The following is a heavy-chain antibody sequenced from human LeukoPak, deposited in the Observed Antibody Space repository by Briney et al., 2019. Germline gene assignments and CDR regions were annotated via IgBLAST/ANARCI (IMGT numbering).Heavy chain of an antibody. Sequence: PSETLSLTCAVTGGSISSSNWWSWVRQPPGKGLEWIGEIYHSGSTNYNPSLKSRVTISVDKSKNQFSLKLSSVTAADTAVYYCATDYDILTGYSFDYWGQGTLVTVSS. J-gene: IGHJ4*02. CDR1: GGSISSSNW. CDR2: IYHSGST. CDR3: ATDYDILTGYSFDY. D-gene: IGHD3-9*01. V-gene: IGHV4-4*02.